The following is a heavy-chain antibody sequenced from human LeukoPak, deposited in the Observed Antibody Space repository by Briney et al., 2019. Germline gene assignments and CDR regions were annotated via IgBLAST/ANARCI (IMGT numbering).Heavy chain of an antibody. CDR2: IHPDGGTK. D-gene: IGHD2-15*01. J-gene: IGHJ4*02. V-gene: IGHV3-7*01. Sequence: PGGSLRLPCAASGLTFRSYWMSWVRQAPGKGLEWVANIHPDGGTKNYVDSVKGRFTISRDNAANSLYLQMNSLRAEDTAVYYCASTFPYCSGGTCALGGQGTLVTVSS. CDR3: ASTFPYCSGGTCAL. CDR1: GLTFRSYW.